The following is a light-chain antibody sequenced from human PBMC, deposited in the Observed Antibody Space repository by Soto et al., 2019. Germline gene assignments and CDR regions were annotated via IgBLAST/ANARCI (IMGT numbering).Light chain of an antibody. CDR3: MQTLQTWT. CDR2: LGS. V-gene: IGKV2-28*01. Sequence: EIVMTQSPLSLPVTPGEPASISCRSSQSLLYSNGYNYLEWYLQKPGQSPQLLIYLGSNRASGVPERFSGSGSGTDFTLKISRVEAEDVGVYYCMQTLQTWTFGQGTKVEIK. J-gene: IGKJ1*01. CDR1: QSLLYSNGYNY.